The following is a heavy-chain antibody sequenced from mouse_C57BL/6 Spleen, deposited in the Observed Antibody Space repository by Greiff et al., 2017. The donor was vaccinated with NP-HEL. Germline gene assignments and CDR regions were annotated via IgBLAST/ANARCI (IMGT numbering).Heavy chain of an antibody. D-gene: IGHD2-4*01. V-gene: IGHV5-17*01. Sequence: EVQLQESGGGLVKPGGSLKLSCAASGFTFSDYGMHWVRQAPEKGLEWVAYISSGSSTIYYADTVKGRFTISRDNAKNTLFLQMTSLRSEDTAMYYCARRDDYDENYFDYWGQGTTLTVSS. CDR2: ISSGSSTI. CDR3: ARRDDYDENYFDY. CDR1: GFTFSDYG. J-gene: IGHJ2*01.